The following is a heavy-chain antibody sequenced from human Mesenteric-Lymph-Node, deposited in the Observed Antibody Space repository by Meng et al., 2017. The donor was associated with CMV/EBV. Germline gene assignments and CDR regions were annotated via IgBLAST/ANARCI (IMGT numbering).Heavy chain of an antibody. J-gene: IGHJ4*02. CDR1: GCTFSSYS. Sequence: SCAASGCTFSSYSMNWVRQAPGKGLEWVSYISSSGSTIYYADSVKGRFTISRDNAKNSLYLQMNSLRAEDTAVYYCARDGGYDAYFDYWGQGTLVTVSS. V-gene: IGHV3-48*04. CDR3: ARDGGYDAYFDY. D-gene: IGHD5-12*01. CDR2: ISSSGSTI.